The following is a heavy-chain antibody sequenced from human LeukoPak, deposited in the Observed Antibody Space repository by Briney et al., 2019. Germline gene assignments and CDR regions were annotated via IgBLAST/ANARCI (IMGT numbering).Heavy chain of an antibody. D-gene: IGHD3/OR15-3a*01. CDR2: IKQDGSEK. J-gene: IGHJ3*02. CDR3: AAEDSGAFDI. V-gene: IGHV3-7*01. Sequence: PGGSLRLSCAASGFTFSSYGMHWVRQAPGKGLEWVANIKQDGSEKYYVDSVKGRFTISRDNAKNSLYLQMNSLRAEDTAVYYCAAEDSGAFDIWGQGTMVTVSS. CDR1: GFTFSSYG.